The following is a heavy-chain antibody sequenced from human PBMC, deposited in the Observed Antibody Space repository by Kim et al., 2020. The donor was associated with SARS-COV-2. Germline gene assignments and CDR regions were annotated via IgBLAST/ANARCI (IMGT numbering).Heavy chain of an antibody. D-gene: IGHD3-10*01. CDR3: ARGQYSITMVRGVIRWFDP. J-gene: IGHJ5*02. V-gene: IGHV4-34*01. Sequence: SETLSLTCAVYGGSFSGYYWSWIRQPPWKGLEWIGEINHSGSTNYNPSLKSRVTISVDTSKNQFSLKLSSVTAADTAVYYCARGQYSITMVRGVIRWFDPWGQGTLVTVSS. CDR1: GGSFSGYY. CDR2: INHSGST.